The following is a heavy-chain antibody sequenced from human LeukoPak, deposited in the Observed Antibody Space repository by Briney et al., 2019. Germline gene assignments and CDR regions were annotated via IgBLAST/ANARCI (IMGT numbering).Heavy chain of an antibody. CDR1: GGSVSSGSYY. Sequence: PSETLSLTCTVSGGSVSSGSYYWSWIRQPPGKELEWIGYIYYSGSTNYNLSLKSRVTISVDTSKNQFSLKLSSVTAADTAVYYCARGPIDYYGSGSFPDYWGQGTLVTVSS. J-gene: IGHJ4*02. V-gene: IGHV4-61*01. CDR2: IYYSGST. CDR3: ARGPIDYYGSGSFPDY. D-gene: IGHD3-10*01.